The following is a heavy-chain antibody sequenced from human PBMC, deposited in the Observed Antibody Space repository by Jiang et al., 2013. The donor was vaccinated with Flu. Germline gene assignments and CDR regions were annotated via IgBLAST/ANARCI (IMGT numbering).Heavy chain of an antibody. V-gene: IGHV1-18*01. J-gene: IGHJ4*02. Sequence: LAPGHALEWMGWISAYNGKTNYAQQVQGRVTMTTDTSTSTAYMELRSLRSDDTAVYYCARDALAYCGGECFSGLFWGQGTLVTVSS. CDR2: ISAYNGKT. D-gene: IGHD2-21*01. CDR3: ARDALAYCGGECFSGLF.